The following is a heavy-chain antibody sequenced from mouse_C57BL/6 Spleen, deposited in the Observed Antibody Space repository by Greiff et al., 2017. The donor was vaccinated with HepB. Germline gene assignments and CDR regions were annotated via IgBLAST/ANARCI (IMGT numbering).Heavy chain of an antibody. CDR2: ISSGSSTI. V-gene: IGHV5-17*01. Sequence: EVKLVESGGGLVKPGGSLKLSCAASGFTFSDYGMHWVRQDPEKGLEWVAYISSGSSTIYYADTVKGRFTISRDNAKNTLFLQMTSLRSEDTAMYYCASCGYFDYWGQGTTLTVSS. CDR1: GFTFSDYG. J-gene: IGHJ2*01. CDR3: ASCGYFDY.